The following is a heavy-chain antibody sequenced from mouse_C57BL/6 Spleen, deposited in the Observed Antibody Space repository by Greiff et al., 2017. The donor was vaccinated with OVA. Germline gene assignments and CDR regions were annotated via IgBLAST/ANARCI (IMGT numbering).Heavy chain of an antibody. CDR1: GYTFTSYW. D-gene: IGHD1-1*01. J-gene: IGHJ1*03. CDR3: ARDKFSTTAVATGGYFDV. V-gene: IGHV1-72*01. CDR2: IDPNSGGT. Sequence: VQLQQPGAELVKPGASVKLSCKASGYTFTSYWMHWVKQRPGRGLEWIGRIDPNSGGTKYNEKFKSKATLTVDKPSSTAYMQLSSLTSEDSAVYYCARDKFSTTAVATGGYFDVWGTGTTVTVSS.